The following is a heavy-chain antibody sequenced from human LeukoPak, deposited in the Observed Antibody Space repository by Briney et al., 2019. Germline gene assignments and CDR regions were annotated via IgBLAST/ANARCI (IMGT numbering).Heavy chain of an antibody. J-gene: IGHJ4*02. CDR3: ARASYYYDSSGYYYFRLGRSFDY. CDR1: GGSISSYY. D-gene: IGHD3-22*01. CDR2: IYYSGST. V-gene: IGHV4-59*01. Sequence: SETLSLTCTVSGGSISSYYWSWIRQPPGKGLEWIGYIYYSGSTNYNPSLKSRVTISVDTSKNQFSLKLSSVTAADTAVYYCARASYYYDSSGYYYFRLGRSFDYWGQGTLVTVSS.